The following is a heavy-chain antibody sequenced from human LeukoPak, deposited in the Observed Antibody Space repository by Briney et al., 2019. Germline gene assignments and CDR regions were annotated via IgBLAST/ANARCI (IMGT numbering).Heavy chain of an antibody. CDR2: IDSSGGYM. CDR3: LRGNRRDY. V-gene: IGHV3-21*06. J-gene: IGHJ4*02. Sequence: GGSLRLSCEASGFTFNTYSMNWARQAPGKGLEWVSSIDSSGGYMFYADSVKGRFIISRDNAKDSLYLQMNSLRVEDTAVYYCLRGNRRDYWGQGTLVTVSS. CDR1: GFTFNTYS.